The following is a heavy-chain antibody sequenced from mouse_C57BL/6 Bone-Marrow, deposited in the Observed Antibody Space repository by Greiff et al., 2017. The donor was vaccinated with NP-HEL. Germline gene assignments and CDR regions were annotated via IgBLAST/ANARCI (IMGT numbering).Heavy chain of an antibody. D-gene: IGHD4-1*01. J-gene: IGHJ2*01. CDR3: ARGAGTLYYFDY. V-gene: IGHV5-17*01. Sequence: EVQVVESGGGLVKPGGSLKLSCAASGFTFSDYGMHWVRQAPEKGLEWVAYISSGSRTIYYADTVKGRFTISRDNAKNTLFLQMTSLRSEDTAMYYCARGAGTLYYFDYWGQGTTLTVSS. CDR2: ISSGSRTI. CDR1: GFTFSDYG.